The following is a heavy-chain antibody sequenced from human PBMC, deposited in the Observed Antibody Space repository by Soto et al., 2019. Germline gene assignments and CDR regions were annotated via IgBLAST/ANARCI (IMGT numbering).Heavy chain of an antibody. CDR3: ARDRWHANRYPGAFDI. V-gene: IGHV3-48*03. J-gene: IGHJ3*02. Sequence: PGGSLRLSCAASGFTFRNFEMNWARQAPGKGLEWVSYIDATSNIIYYADSVKGRFTISRDNSKNSLSLQMNSLRAEDTAVYYCARDRWHANRYPGAFDIWGRGTMVTVSS. CDR1: GFTFRNFE. CDR2: IDATSNII. D-gene: IGHD2-15*01.